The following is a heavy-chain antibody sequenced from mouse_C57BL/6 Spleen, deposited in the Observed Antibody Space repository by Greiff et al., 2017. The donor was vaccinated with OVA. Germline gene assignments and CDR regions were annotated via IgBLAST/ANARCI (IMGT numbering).Heavy chain of an antibody. V-gene: IGHV1-66*01. J-gene: IGHJ3*01. CDR1: GYSFTSYY. D-gene: IGHD4-1*01. CDR3: ARWESFAY. CDR2: IYPGSGNT. Sequence: QVHVKQSGPELVKPGASVKISCKASGYSFTSYYIHWVKQRPGQGLEWIGWIYPGSGNTKYNEKFKGKATLTADTSSSTAYMQLSSLTSEDSAVYYCARWESFAYWGQGTLVTVSA.